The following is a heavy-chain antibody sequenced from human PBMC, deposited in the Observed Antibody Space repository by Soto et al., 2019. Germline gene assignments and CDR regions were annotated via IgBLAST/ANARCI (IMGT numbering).Heavy chain of an antibody. Sequence: SETLSLTCAVYGGSFSGSYWSWIRQPPGKGLEWIGEINHSGSINYNVSLKSRVTISGDTSRKQFSLKLSSVTAADAALYYCARVPTRHYYYYDGMDVWGQGTTVTVSS. CDR2: INHSGSI. J-gene: IGHJ6*02. CDR3: ARVPTRHYYYYDGMDV. D-gene: IGHD2-2*01. V-gene: IGHV4-34*01. CDR1: GGSFSGSY.